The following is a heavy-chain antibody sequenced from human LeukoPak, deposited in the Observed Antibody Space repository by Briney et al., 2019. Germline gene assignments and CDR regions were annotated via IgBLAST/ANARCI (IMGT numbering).Heavy chain of an antibody. Sequence: ASVKVSCKASGYTFTSYGISWVRQAPGQGLEWMGWISAYNGNTNYAQKLQGRVTMTTDTSTSTAYMELRSLRSDDTAVYYCARGWDAWRKVTVAGAPLTDFDYWGQGTLVTVSS. J-gene: IGHJ4*02. V-gene: IGHV1-18*01. CDR3: ARGWDAWRKVTVAGAPLTDFDY. D-gene: IGHD6-19*01. CDR1: GYTFTSYG. CDR2: ISAYNGNT.